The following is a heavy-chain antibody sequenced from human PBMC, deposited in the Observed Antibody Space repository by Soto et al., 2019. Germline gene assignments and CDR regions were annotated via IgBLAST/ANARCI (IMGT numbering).Heavy chain of an antibody. V-gene: IGHV1-69*01. CDR2: VIPIFGTT. D-gene: IGHD2-15*01. CDR1: GGTFSNYA. Sequence: QVQLVQSGAEVKKPGSSVKVSCKASGGTFSNYALSWVRQAPGQGLEWMGEVIPIFGTTPYAQKFQGRVTITSDGSTNTAYMELSRLRSEQTAVYYCARHFIQGNGGNHDSFDRWGQGTMVTVSS. CDR3: ARHFIQGNGGNHDSFDR. J-gene: IGHJ3*02.